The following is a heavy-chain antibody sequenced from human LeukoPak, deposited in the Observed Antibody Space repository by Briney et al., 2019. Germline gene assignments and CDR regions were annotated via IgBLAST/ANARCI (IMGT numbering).Heavy chain of an antibody. D-gene: IGHD3-10*01. CDR3: AKGHRGVISPFDY. V-gene: IGHV3-30*18. Sequence: GGSLRLSCAASGFTFSSYGMHWVRQAPGKGLEWVAVISYDGSNKYYADSVKGRFTISRDNSKNTLYLQMNSRRAEDTAVYYCAKGHRGVISPFDYWGQGTLVTVSS. CDR2: ISYDGSNK. CDR1: GFTFSSYG. J-gene: IGHJ4*02.